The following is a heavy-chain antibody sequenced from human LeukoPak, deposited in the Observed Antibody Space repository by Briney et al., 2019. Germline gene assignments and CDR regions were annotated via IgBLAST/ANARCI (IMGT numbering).Heavy chain of an antibody. CDR1: GGSTSSYY. D-gene: IGHD5-24*01. CDR2: IYYSGST. J-gene: IGHJ3*02. Sequence: PSETLSLTCTVSGGSTSSYYWSWIRQPPGKGLEWIGYIYYSGSTNYNPSLKSRVTISVDTSKNQFSLKLSSVTAADTAVYYCATRRDGYNPPDAFDIWGQGTMVTVSS. CDR3: ATRRDGYNPPDAFDI. V-gene: IGHV4-59*01.